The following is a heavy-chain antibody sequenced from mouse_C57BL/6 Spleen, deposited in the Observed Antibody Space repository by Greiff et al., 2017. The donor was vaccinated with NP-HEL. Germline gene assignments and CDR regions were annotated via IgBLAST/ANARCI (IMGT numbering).Heavy chain of an antibody. CDR2: IDPSDSYT. V-gene: IGHV1-69*01. D-gene: IGHD2-1*01. Sequence: VQLQQSGAELVMPGASVKLSCKASGYTFTSYWMHWVKQRPGQGLEWIGEIDPSDSYTNYNQKFKGKSTLTVDKSSSTAYMQLSSLTSEDSAVYYCARGDGNYVDYWGQGTTLTVSS. CDR1: GYTFTSYW. CDR3: ARGDGNYVDY. J-gene: IGHJ2*01.